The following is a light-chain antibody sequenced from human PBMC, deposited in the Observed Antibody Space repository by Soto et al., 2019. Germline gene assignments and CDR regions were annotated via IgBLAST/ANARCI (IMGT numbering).Light chain of an antibody. Sequence: QSALTQPPSASGSPGQSVTISCTGTSSDVGGYNYVSWYQQHPGKAPKLMMFEVSKRPSGVPDRFSGSKFGNTASLTVFGLQAEDEADYYCASYGGNNNLLFGGGTKLTVL. CDR2: EVS. V-gene: IGLV2-8*01. CDR1: SSDVGGYNY. CDR3: ASYGGNNNLL. J-gene: IGLJ2*01.